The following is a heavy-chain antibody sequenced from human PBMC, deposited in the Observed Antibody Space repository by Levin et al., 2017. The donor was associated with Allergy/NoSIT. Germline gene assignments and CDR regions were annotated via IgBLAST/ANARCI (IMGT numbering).Heavy chain of an antibody. V-gene: IGHV3-9*01. CDR2: ISWNSGSI. J-gene: IGHJ2*01. Sequence: GGSLRLSCAASGFTFDDYAMHWVRQAPGKGLEWVSGISWNSGSIGYADSVKGRFTISRDNAKNSLYLQMNSLRAEDTALYYCAKDRYQGYCSGGSCSTYWYFDLWGRGTLVTVSS. CDR3: AKDRYQGYCSGGSCSTYWYFDL. D-gene: IGHD2-15*01. CDR1: GFTFDDYA.